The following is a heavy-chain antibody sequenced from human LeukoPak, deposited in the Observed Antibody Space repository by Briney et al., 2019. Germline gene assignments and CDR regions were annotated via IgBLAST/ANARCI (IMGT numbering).Heavy chain of an antibody. J-gene: IGHJ4*02. D-gene: IGHD4-23*01. CDR1: GYTFTSYG. CDR3: ARLGDGGLYYFDY. V-gene: IGHV1-3*01. CDR2: ISAANGNT. Sequence: ASVKVSCKASGYTFTSYGMHWVRQAPGQWLEWKGWISAANGNTKYSQKFQGRVTITWDTSASAAYMELSSLRSEDTAVYYCARLGDGGLYYFDYWGQGTLVTVSS.